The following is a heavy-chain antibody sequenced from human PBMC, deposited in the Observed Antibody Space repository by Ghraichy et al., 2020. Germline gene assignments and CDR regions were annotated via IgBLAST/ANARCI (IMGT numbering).Heavy chain of an antibody. Sequence: ASVKVSCKASGYTFTSYAMHWVRQAPGQRLEWMGWINAGNGNTKYSQKFQGRVTITRDTSASTAYMELSSLRSEDTAVYYCARAYSSSSRGRYYFDYWGQGTLVTVSS. CDR2: INAGNGNT. J-gene: IGHJ4*02. CDR3: ARAYSSSSRGRYYFDY. V-gene: IGHV1-3*01. D-gene: IGHD6-6*01. CDR1: GYTFTSYA.